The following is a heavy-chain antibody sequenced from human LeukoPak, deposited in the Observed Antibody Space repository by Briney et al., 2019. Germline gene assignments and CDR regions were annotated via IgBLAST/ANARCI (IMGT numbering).Heavy chain of an antibody. CDR2: IKHDGSEK. V-gene: IGHV3-7*01. J-gene: IGHJ4*02. CDR1: GFTFTTYW. D-gene: IGHD4-17*01. Sequence: GGSLRLSCVGSGFTFTTYWMSWVRQAPGKGLEWVANIKHDGSEKYYVDSVKGRFTISRDNAEKSLYLQMNSLRAEDTAVYYCARDPYGDYGDCFDYWGQGTLVTVSS. CDR3: ARDPYGDYGDCFDY.